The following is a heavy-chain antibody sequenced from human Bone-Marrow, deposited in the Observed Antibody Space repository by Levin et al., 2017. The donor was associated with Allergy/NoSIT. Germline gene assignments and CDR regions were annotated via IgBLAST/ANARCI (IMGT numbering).Heavy chain of an antibody. CDR3: ATTTYYDFWSDYPPKLDY. D-gene: IGHD3-3*01. Sequence: LRLSCTVSGGSISSSSHYWSWIRQTPGKGPEWIGYIYYTGSSYFNPSLKSRISMSVDKSKNQFSLKLSSVTAGDTAVYYCATTTYYDFWSDYPPKLDYWGQGTLVTVSS. CDR1: GGSISSSSHY. J-gene: IGHJ4*02. V-gene: IGHV4-30-4*01. CDR2: IYYTGSS.